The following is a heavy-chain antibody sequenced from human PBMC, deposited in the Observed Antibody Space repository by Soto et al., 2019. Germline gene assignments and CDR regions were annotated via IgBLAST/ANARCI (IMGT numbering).Heavy chain of an antibody. D-gene: IGHD2-8*01. Sequence: SETLSLTCAVYGGSFSGYYWSWIRQPPGKGLEWIGEITHSGSTNYNPSLKSRVTISVDTSKNQFSLKLSSVTAADTAVYYCARVICTNGVCYTTNSPRGIDYWGQGTLVTVSS. CDR1: GGSFSGYY. CDR2: ITHSGST. J-gene: IGHJ4*02. CDR3: ARVICTNGVCYTTNSPRGIDY. V-gene: IGHV4-34*01.